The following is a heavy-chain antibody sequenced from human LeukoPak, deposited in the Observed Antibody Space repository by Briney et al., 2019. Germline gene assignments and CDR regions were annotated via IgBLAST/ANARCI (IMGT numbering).Heavy chain of an antibody. D-gene: IGHD2-15*01. CDR2: INDDGSDT. CDR3: VRGGPSTWS. Sequence: GGSPRLSCAVSGFTFKLYWMHWVRQAPGKGPVWVSRINDDGSDTTYADSVKGRFTISRDDAKNMLFLQMNSLRAEDTAVYYCVRGGPSTWSWGQGTLVTVSS. CDR1: GFTFKLYW. J-gene: IGHJ5*02. V-gene: IGHV3-74*01.